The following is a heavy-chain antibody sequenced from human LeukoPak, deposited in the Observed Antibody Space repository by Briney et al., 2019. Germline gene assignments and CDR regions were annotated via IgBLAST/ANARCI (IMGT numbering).Heavy chain of an antibody. Sequence: PGGSLRLSCAASGFTFSSYGMHWVRQAPGKGLEWVAVISYDGSNKYYADSVKGRFTISRDNSKNTLYLQMNSLRAEDTAVYYCAKDPQVVWNDDYYYYGMDVWGKGTTVTVSS. CDR3: AKDPQVVWNDDYYYYGMDV. J-gene: IGHJ6*04. D-gene: IGHD1-1*01. CDR2: ISYDGSNK. V-gene: IGHV3-30*18. CDR1: GFTFSSYG.